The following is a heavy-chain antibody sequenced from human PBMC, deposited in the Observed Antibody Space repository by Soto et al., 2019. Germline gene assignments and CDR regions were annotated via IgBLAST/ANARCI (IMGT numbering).Heavy chain of an antibody. Sequence: SETLSLTCAVSGGSLRGYYWSWIRQSPGKGLEWIGVINHSGTYNYNPSLKSRVTISVDTSRDQVSLKLRSVTAADTAVYYCARGGGYDSFDFWGQGIQVT. V-gene: IGHV4-34*01. CDR2: INHSGTY. CDR1: GGSLRGYY. CDR3: ARGGGYDSFDF. D-gene: IGHD5-12*01. J-gene: IGHJ4*02.